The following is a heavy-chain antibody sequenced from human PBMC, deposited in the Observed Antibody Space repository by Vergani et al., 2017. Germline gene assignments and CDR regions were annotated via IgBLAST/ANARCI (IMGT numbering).Heavy chain of an antibody. CDR3: ARDRLLGFDY. Sequence: QVQLQESGPGLVKPSETLSLTCTVSGGSVSSGSYYWSWIRQPPGKGLEWIGYIYYSGSTNYNPSLKSRVTISVDTSKNQFSLELSSVTAADTAVYYCARDRLLGFDYWGQGTLVTVSS. CDR1: GGSVSSGSYY. J-gene: IGHJ4*02. V-gene: IGHV4-61*01. D-gene: IGHD2-15*01. CDR2: IYYSGST.